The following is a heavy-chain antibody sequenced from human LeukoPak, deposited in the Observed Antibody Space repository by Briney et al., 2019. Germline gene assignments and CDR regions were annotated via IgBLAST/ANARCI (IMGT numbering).Heavy chain of an antibody. D-gene: IGHD4-11*01. J-gene: IGHJ3*02. Sequence: SETLSLTCTVSGGSISSGDYYWSWIRQPPGKGREWIGYIYYSGSTYYNTSLKSRVTISVDTSKNQFSLKLSSVTAADTAVYYCARDRATVTTHFAGAFDIWGQGTMVTVSS. V-gene: IGHV4-30-4*01. CDR1: GGSISSGDYY. CDR2: IYYSGST. CDR3: ARDRATVTTHFAGAFDI.